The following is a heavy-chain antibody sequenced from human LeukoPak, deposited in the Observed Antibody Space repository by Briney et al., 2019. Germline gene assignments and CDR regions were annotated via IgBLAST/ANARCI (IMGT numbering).Heavy chain of an antibody. V-gene: IGHV1-58*01. D-gene: IGHD4-17*01. Sequence: ASVKVSCKASGFTFTSSAVQWVRQARGQRLEWIGWIVVGSGNTNYAQKFQERVTITRDMSTSTAYMELSSLRSEDTAVYYCAGTTVTTAPFDYWGQGTLVTASS. J-gene: IGHJ4*02. CDR3: AGTTVTTAPFDY. CDR2: IVVGSGNT. CDR1: GFTFTSSA.